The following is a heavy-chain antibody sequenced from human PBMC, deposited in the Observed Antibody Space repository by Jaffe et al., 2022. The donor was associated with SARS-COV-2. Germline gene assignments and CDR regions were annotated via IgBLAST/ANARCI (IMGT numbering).Heavy chain of an antibody. J-gene: IGHJ6*02. CDR2: ISYDGSNK. V-gene: IGHV3-30-3*01. Sequence: QVQLVESGGGVVQPGRSLRLSCAASGFTFSSYAMHWVRQAPGKGLEWVAVISYDGSNKYYADSVKGRFTISRDNSKNTLYLQMNSLRAEDTAVYYCARDRGDFWSGFMDVWGQGTTVTVSS. CDR1: GFTFSSYA. D-gene: IGHD3-3*01. CDR3: ARDRGDFWSGFMDV.